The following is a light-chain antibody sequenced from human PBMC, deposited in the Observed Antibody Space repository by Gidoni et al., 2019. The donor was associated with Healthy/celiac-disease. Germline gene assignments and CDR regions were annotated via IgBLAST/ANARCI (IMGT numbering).Light chain of an antibody. V-gene: IGKV1-5*03. CDR3: QQYNSYSA. CDR2: KAS. J-gene: IGKJ1*01. CDR1: QSISSW. Sequence: DIQMTQSPSTLSASVGDRATIPCRASQSISSWLAWYQQKPGKAPKLLIYKASSLESGVPSRFSGSGSGTEFTLTISSLQPDDVATYYCQQYNSYSAFXXXTKVEIK.